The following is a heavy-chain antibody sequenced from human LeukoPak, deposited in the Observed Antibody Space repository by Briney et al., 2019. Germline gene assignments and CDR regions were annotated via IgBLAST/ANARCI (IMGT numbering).Heavy chain of an antibody. D-gene: IGHD1-7*01. Sequence: SVKVSCKASGGTFSSYAISRVRQAPGQGLEWMGRIIPILGIANYAQKFQGRVTITTDESTSTAYMELSSLRSEDTAVYYCARGVTGTTVTWGQGTLVTVSS. J-gene: IGHJ5*02. CDR2: IIPILGIA. CDR1: GGTFSSYA. CDR3: ARGVTGTTVT. V-gene: IGHV1-69*04.